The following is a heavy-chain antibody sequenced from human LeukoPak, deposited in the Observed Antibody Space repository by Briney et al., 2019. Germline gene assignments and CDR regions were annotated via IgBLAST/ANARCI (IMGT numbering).Heavy chain of an antibody. J-gene: IGHJ4*02. CDR2: INHSGST. CDR3: TRGMVPAAI. V-gene: IGHV4-34*01. D-gene: IGHD2-2*01. CDR1: GGSFSGYY. Sequence: SETLSLTCAVYGGSFSGYYWSWIRQPPGKGLEWIGEINHSGSTNYNPSLKSRVTISVDTSKNQFSLRLSSVTAADTAVYYCTRGMVPAAIWGQGTLVTVSS.